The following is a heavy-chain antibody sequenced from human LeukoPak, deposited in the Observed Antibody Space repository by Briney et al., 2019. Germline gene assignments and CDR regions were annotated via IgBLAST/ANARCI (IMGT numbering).Heavy chain of an antibody. J-gene: IGHJ6*02. CDR2: ISYDGSNK. D-gene: IGHD5-18*01. CDR1: GFSFSGYW. CDR3: AKEAMVHYGMDV. Sequence: GGSLRLSCAASGFSFSGYWMSWVRQTPGKGLEWVAVISYDGSNKYYADSVKGRFTISRDNSKNTLYLQMNSLRAEDTAVYYCAKEAMVHYGMDVWGQGTTVTVSS. V-gene: IGHV3-30*18.